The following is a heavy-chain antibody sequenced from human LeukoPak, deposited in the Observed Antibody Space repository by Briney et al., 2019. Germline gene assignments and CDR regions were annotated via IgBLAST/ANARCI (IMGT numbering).Heavy chain of an antibody. CDR3: ARVPLLWFGELLN. CDR2: INAGNGNT. D-gene: IGHD3-10*01. V-gene: IGHV1-3*01. Sequence: ASVKVSCKASGYTFTSYAMHWVRQAPGQRLEWMGWINAGNGNTKYSQKFQGRVTITRDTSASTAYMELSSLRSEDTAVYYCARVPLLWFGELLNWGQGTLVTVSS. J-gene: IGHJ4*02. CDR1: GYTFTSYA.